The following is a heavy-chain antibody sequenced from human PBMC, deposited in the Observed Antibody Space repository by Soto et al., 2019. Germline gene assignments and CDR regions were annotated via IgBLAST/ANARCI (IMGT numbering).Heavy chain of an antibody. V-gene: IGHV5-10-1*01. Sequence: PGESLKISCQGFGYSFTSHWIYWVRQMPGKGLEWMGRIDPSDSYTNYSPSFEGHVTFSGDNSISTAYLQWSSLKASDTAMYYCARRQEIAWFDPWGQGTLVTVSS. CDR3: ARRQEIAWFDP. J-gene: IGHJ5*02. CDR1: GYSFTSHW. CDR2: IDPSDSYT.